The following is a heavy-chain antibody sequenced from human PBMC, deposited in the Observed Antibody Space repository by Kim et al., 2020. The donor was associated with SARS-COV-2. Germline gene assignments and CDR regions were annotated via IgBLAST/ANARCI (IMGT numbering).Heavy chain of an antibody. Sequence: GSRPDLSAAVKGRFSISKDNAKNTLYLQMNSLGAEDSAVYYCSRDTFGSRDYWGQGILVTVSS. CDR2: GSRP. CDR3: SRDTFGSRDY. D-gene: IGHD3-10*01. V-gene: IGHV3-74*01. J-gene: IGHJ4*02.